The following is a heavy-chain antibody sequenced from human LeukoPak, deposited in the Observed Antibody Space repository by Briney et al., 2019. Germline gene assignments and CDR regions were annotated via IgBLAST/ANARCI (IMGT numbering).Heavy chain of an antibody. CDR3: ARDFDY. V-gene: IGHV4-59*01. CDR2: ISYTGST. J-gene: IGHJ4*02. Sequence: PSETLSLTCTVSGGSISSYYWSWIRQPPGKGLEWIGYISYTGSTNYNPSLQSRVTISVDTSKNQFSLKLSSVTAADTAVYYCARDFDYWGQGTLVTVSS. CDR1: GGSISSYY.